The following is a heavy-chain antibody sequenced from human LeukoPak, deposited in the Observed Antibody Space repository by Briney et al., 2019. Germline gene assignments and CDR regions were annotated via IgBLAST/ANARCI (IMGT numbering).Heavy chain of an antibody. Sequence: GGSLRLSCVASGSTFSNYAMTWVRQAPGKGLEWVSTISGSGSSTYYADSVKGRFTISRDNSKNTLYLQMNSLRAEDTAVYYCAKVPSTYSSSCYWSQGTLVTVSS. CDR3: AKVPSTYSSSCY. D-gene: IGHD6-13*01. CDR1: GSTFSNYA. J-gene: IGHJ4*02. V-gene: IGHV3-23*01. CDR2: ISGSGSST.